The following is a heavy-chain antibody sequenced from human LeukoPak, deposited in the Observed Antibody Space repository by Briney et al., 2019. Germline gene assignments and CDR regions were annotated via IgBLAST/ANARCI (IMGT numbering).Heavy chain of an antibody. D-gene: IGHD2-2*01. CDR3: ARDRTVIPAAMSGISY. J-gene: IGHJ4*02. CDR1: GYTFTNYY. Sequence: ASVTVSFKASGYTFTNYYMHWVRQAPGQGLEWMGIINPSGGSTSYAQKFQGRVTMTRDTSTSTVYMELSSLRSEDTAVYYCARDRTVIPAAMSGISYWGQGTLVTVSS. V-gene: IGHV1-46*01. CDR2: INPSGGST.